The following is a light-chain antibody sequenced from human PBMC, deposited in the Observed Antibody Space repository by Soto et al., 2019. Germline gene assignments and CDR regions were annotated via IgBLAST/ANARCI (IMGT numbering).Light chain of an antibody. Sequence: QSALTQPASVSGSPGQSITISCTGTSSDVGGYNYVSWYQHHPGKAPKLMIYDVSNRPSGVSNRFSGSKYDNTASLTISGLQAEDEADYYCSSYATSSTLVVFGGGTQLTVL. V-gene: IGLV2-14*03. CDR3: SSYATSSTLVV. CDR2: DVS. J-gene: IGLJ2*01. CDR1: SSDVGGYNY.